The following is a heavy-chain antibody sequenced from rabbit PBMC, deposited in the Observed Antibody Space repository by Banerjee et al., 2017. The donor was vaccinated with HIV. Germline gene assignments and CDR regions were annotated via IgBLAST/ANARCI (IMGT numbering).Heavy chain of an antibody. Sequence: QQQLEESGGGLVKPEGSLTLSCTASGFSFSNKYVMCWVRRAPGKGLEWIACIYVGSSGSTYYASWAKGRFTISKTSSTAVTLQMTSLTVADTATYFCARDWAGSNLWGPGTLVTV. J-gene: IGHJ4*01. V-gene: IGHV1S45*01. D-gene: IGHD3-1*01. CDR1: GFSFSNKYV. CDR2: IYVGSSGST. CDR3: ARDWAGSNL.